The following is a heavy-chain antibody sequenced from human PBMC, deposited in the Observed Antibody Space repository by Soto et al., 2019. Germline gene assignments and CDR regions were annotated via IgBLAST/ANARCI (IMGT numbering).Heavy chain of an antibody. Sequence: SETLSLTCTVSVGSISSYYWSWIRQPPGKGLEWIGYIYYSGSTNYNPSLKSRVTISVDTSKNQFSLKLSSVTAADTAVYYCARDRAAGYYYGMDVWGQGTTVTVSS. CDR1: VGSISSYY. D-gene: IGHD6-13*01. CDR3: ARDRAAGYYYGMDV. CDR2: IYYSGST. J-gene: IGHJ6*02. V-gene: IGHV4-59*01.